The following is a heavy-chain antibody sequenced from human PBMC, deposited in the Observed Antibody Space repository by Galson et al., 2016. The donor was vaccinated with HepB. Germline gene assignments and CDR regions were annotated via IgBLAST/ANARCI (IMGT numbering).Heavy chain of an antibody. Sequence: SLRLSCAASGFSFSNSGMSWVRQAPGRGLEWVSGITRSGDDTHYADFVKGRFTISRDNSKNTLNLQMNSLRAEDTAVYYCAKIAVTGTWYFDLWGRGALVSVSS. CDR2: ITRSGDDT. D-gene: IGHD6-19*01. V-gene: IGHV3-23*01. J-gene: IGHJ2*01. CDR3: AKIAVTGTWYFDL. CDR1: GFSFSNSG.